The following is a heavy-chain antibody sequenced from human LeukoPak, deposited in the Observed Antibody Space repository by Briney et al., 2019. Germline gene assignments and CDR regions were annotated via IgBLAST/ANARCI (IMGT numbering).Heavy chain of an antibody. D-gene: IGHD3-22*01. Sequence: GESLKISCKGSGYSFTSYWIGWVRQMPGKGLEWMGIIYPGDSDTRYSPSFQGQVTISADKSISTAYLQWSSLKASDTAMYYCARPLDSSGTDPQNLDYWGQGTLVTVSS. V-gene: IGHV5-51*01. CDR1: GYSFTSYW. CDR3: ARPLDSSGTDPQNLDY. CDR2: IYPGDSDT. J-gene: IGHJ4*02.